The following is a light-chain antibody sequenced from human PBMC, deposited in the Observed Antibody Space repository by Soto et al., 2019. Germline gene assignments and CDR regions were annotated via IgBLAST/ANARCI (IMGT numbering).Light chain of an antibody. V-gene: IGKV1-33*01. CDR1: EDIRKS. CDR2: AAS. J-gene: IGKJ3*01. CDR3: LQYADLPPFT. Sequence: DIQVTQSPSSLSASVGDRVTITCQASEDIRKSLNWFQHKPGKAPKLLIYAASNLEAGVPSRFSGGGSGTAFTFTISSLQSEDIATYYCLQYADLPPFTFGPGTKVDLK.